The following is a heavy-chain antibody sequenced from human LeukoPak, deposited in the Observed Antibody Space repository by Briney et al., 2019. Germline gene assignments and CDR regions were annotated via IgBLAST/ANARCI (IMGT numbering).Heavy chain of an antibody. J-gene: IGHJ4*02. CDR2: ISSGGTTI. Sequence: TGGSLRLSCAASGFTFSRYEMNWVRQAPGKGLEWVSYISSGGTTIYYADSVKGRFTISRDNAKNSVYLQMNSLRAEDTAVYYCAKDTRGSSYAPFDYWGQGTLVTVSS. CDR1: GFTFSRYE. CDR3: AKDTRGSSYAPFDY. D-gene: IGHD3-16*01. V-gene: IGHV3-48*03.